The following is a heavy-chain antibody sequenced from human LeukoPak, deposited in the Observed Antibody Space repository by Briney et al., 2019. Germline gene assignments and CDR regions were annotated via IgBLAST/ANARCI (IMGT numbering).Heavy chain of an antibody. Sequence: GGSLRLSCAASGFTFSTYDMHWVRQATGKGLEWVSAIVTVGNTYYAGSVKGRFTISRENAWNSLYLQMDSLRDGDTAVYYCIRIRTGEHQYGMDVWGQGTTVTVSS. V-gene: IGHV3-13*01. CDR1: GFTFSTYD. J-gene: IGHJ6*02. D-gene: IGHD7-27*01. CDR3: IRIRTGEHQYGMDV. CDR2: IVTVGNT.